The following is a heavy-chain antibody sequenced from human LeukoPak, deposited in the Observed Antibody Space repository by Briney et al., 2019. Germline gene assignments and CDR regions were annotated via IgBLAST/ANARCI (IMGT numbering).Heavy chain of an antibody. V-gene: IGHV5-51*01. CDR1: GYSFANYW. CDR3: VRGMRSSGWNNLDY. CDR2: IYPGDSDT. Sequence: GESLKISCESSGYSFANYWIGWVRQMPGKGLEWMGVIYPGDSDTRYSPSFQGQVTISVDKSISTAYLQWTSLQASDSAIYYYVRGMRSSGWNNLDYWGQGTLVTVSS. J-gene: IGHJ4*02. D-gene: IGHD6-19*01.